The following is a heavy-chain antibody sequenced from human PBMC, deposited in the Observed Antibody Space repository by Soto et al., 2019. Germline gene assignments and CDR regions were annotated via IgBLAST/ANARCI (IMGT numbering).Heavy chain of an antibody. CDR2: ISAYNGNT. Sequence: GASVKVSCKASGYTFTSYGISWVRQAPGQGLEWMGWISAYNGNTNYAQKLQGRVTMTTDTSTSTAYMELNSLRAEDTAVYYCARLWSSAYYYGSGSYPWGQGTLVTVSS. J-gene: IGHJ5*02. V-gene: IGHV1-18*01. CDR3: ARLWSSAYYYGSGSYP. CDR1: GYTFTSYG. D-gene: IGHD3-10*01.